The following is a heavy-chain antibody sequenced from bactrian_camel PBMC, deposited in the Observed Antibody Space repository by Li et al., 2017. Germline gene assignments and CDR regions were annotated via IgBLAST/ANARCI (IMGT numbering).Heavy chain of an antibody. CDR1: GFKFSDFY. J-gene: IGHJ6*01. CDR3: VMNGALFKA. V-gene: IGHV3S5*01. Sequence: QVQLVESGGGLVQPGGSLRLSCVGSGFKFSDFYMSWVRQAPGKHPQWVASIYADGSETVYHWSVKGRFTISRDNAKNTVYLEMSSLRSEDTALYYCVMNGALFKAWGQGTQVTVS. CDR2: IYADGSET.